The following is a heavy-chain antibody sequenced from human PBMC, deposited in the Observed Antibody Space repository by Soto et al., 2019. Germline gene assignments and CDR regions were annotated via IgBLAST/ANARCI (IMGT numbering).Heavy chain of an antibody. Sequence: PGGSLRLSCAASGFTFSSYAMSWVRQAPGKGLEWVSANSGSGGSTYCADSVKGRFTISRDNSKNTLYLQMNSLRAEDTAVYYCAKDDYYGSGSYHTLYYFDYWGQGTLVTVYS. V-gene: IGHV3-23*01. J-gene: IGHJ4*02. CDR2: NSGSGGST. CDR3: AKDDYYGSGSYHTLYYFDY. CDR1: GFTFSSYA. D-gene: IGHD3-10*01.